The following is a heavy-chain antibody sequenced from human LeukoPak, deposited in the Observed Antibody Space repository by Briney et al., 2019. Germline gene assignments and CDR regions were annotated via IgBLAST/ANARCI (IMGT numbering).Heavy chain of an antibody. CDR2: ISGSGGST. CDR1: GFTFSSYG. V-gene: IGHV3-23*01. Sequence: GGSLRLSCAASGFTFSSYGMSWVRQAPGKGLEWVSAISGSGGSTYYADSVKGRFTISRDNSKNTLYLQMNSLRAEDTAVYYCAKDLFGYDSSGYYTPNDAFDIWGQGTMVTVSS. CDR3: AKDLFGYDSSGYYTPNDAFDI. D-gene: IGHD3-22*01. J-gene: IGHJ3*02.